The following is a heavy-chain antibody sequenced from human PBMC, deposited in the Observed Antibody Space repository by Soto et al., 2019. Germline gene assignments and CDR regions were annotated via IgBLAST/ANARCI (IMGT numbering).Heavy chain of an antibody. CDR3: GRNAATTVPTN. V-gene: IGHV3-21*01. J-gene: IGHJ4*02. CDR1: GFTFSSYS. D-gene: IGHD4-17*01. CDR2: ISSSSSYL. Sequence: GGSLRLSCAASGFTFSSYSMNWVRQAPGKGLEWVSSISSSSSYLYYADSVKGRFTISRDNSKNSLYLQMNSLRAEDTAVYYCGRNAATTVPTNWRQGTLVTVTS.